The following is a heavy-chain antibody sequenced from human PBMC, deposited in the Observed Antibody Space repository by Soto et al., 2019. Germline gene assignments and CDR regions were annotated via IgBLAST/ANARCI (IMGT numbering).Heavy chain of an antibody. Sequence: GGSLRLSCATSGFTFGDSYMNWIRQAPGRGLEWVSYINGGGNIIFYADSVKGRFTISRDNAKNSLYLEMNNLRVEDTAIYFCARDPYCTSSSCYGNWFDPWGQGTQVTVSS. CDR3: ARDPYCTSSSCYGNWFDP. CDR2: INGGGNII. J-gene: IGHJ5*02. D-gene: IGHD2-2*01. CDR1: GFTFGDSY. V-gene: IGHV3-11*01.